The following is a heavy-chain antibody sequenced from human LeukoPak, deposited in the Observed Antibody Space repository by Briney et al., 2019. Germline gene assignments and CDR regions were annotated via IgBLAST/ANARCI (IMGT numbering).Heavy chain of an antibody. CDR2: IYTSGST. CDR3: ARHSNWNGGVDWFDP. Sequence: SETLSLTCTVSGGSISSGSYYWSWIRQPAGKGLEWIGRIYTSGSTNYNPSLKSRVTISVDTSKNQFSLKLSSVTAADTAVYYCARHSNWNGGVDWFDPWGQGTQVTVSS. D-gene: IGHD1-20*01. CDR1: GGSISSGSYY. J-gene: IGHJ5*02. V-gene: IGHV4-61*02.